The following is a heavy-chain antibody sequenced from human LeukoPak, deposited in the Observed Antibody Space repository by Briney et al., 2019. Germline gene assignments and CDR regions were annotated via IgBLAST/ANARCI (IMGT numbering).Heavy chain of an antibody. CDR3: ARESATAIYDY. V-gene: IGHV4-34*01. D-gene: IGHD2-2*02. J-gene: IGHJ4*02. Sequence: SETLSLTCAVYGGSFSGYYWSWIRQPPGKGLEWIGEINHSGSINYNPSLKSRVTISVDTSKNQFSLKLSSVTAADTAVYYCARESATAIYDYWGQGTLVTVSS. CDR1: GGSFSGYY. CDR2: INHSGSI.